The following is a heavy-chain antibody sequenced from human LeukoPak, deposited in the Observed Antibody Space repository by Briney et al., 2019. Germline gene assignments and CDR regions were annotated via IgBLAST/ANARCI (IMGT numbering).Heavy chain of an antibody. CDR1: GGSISSSGYY. J-gene: IGHJ5*02. Sequence: SETLSLTCTVSGGSISSSGYYWVWIRQPPGKGLERIGSIYHSGSTYYNPSLKSRITISVDTSKNQFSPKLSSVTAADTAVYYCARTNYGRRWFDPWGQGTLVTVSS. CDR2: IYHSGST. V-gene: IGHV4-39*01. CDR3: ARTNYGRRWFDP. D-gene: IGHD1-7*01.